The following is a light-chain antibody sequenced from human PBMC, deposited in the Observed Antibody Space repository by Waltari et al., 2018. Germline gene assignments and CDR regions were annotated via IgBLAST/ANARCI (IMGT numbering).Light chain of an antibody. CDR2: TTS. Sequence: DIQLTQSPPSLSASVGHRVTISCRASQSISTYLNWYQQKPGKAPKLLIHTTSTLQSGVPSTFSGSGSGRDFTLTISSLRHEDFATYYCQQTYSIMWTFGQGTKVEIK. V-gene: IGKV1-39*01. CDR1: QSISTY. CDR3: QQTYSIMWT. J-gene: IGKJ1*01.